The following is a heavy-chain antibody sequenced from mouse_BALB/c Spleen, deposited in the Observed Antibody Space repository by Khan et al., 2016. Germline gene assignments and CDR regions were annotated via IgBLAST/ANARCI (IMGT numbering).Heavy chain of an antibody. Sequence: QVQLQESGAELARPGASVKLSCTASGYTFTSYWMQWVKQRPGQGLEWIGAIYPGDGNTSYTQKLKGKVTMTADKSNSTAYMQLSSLTSEDSAVYYCARYGKCFYFDSWGQGTTLTVSS. J-gene: IGHJ2*01. CDR3: ARYGKCFYFDS. V-gene: IGHV1-87*01. D-gene: IGHD2-1*01. CDR2: IYPGDGNT. CDR1: GYTFTSYW.